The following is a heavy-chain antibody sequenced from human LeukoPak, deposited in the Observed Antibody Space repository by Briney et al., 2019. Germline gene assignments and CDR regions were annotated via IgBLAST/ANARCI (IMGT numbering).Heavy chain of an antibody. Sequence: GGSLRLSCSASGFTFSSFVLHWVRQAPGKGLEYVSAITGNGGSTYYADSVRGRFTISRDNSKNALYLQMSSLRAEDTAVYYCACSSTASWYLEYWGHGTLVTVSS. CDR3: ACSSTASWYLEY. CDR1: GFTFSSFV. V-gene: IGHV3-64D*06. J-gene: IGHJ4*03. CDR2: ITGNGGST. D-gene: IGHD2-2*01.